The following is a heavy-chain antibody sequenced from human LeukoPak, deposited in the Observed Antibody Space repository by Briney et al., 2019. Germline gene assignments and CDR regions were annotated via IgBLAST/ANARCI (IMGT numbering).Heavy chain of an antibody. CDR2: ISGSGGST. Sequence: GGSLRLSCAASGFTFSSYAMSWVRQAPGKGLEWVSAISGSGGSTYYADSVKGRFTISRDNSKNTLYLQMNSLRAEDTAVYYCAARTAAGTHYYYYMDVWGKGTTVTVSS. J-gene: IGHJ6*03. V-gene: IGHV3-23*01. D-gene: IGHD6-13*01. CDR3: AARTAAGTHYYYYMDV. CDR1: GFTFSSYA.